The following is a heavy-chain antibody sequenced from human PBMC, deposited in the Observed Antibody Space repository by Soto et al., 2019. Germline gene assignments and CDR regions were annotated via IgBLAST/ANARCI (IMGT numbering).Heavy chain of an antibody. D-gene: IGHD1-7*01. CDR2: ISSSGRGI. CDR3: ATATTYAHYYYYGMDV. V-gene: IGHV3-11*01. J-gene: IGHJ6*02. Sequence: PGGPLRLSCAASGFTFSDYYMTWIRQAPGKGLEWVSYISSSGRGIYYPDSVKGRFTISSDNAKKSLYLQMSSLRAEDTAVYYCATATTYAHYYYYGMDVWGQGTTVTVSS. CDR1: GFTFSDYY.